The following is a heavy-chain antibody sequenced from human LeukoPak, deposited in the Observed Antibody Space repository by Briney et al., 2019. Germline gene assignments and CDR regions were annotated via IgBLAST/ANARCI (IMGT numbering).Heavy chain of an antibody. V-gene: IGHV4-39*07. Sequence: PSETLSLTCTVSGGSISSSSYYWGWIRQPPGKGLEWIGSIYYSGSTYYNPSFKIRVTISVDTSKYQFSLKLSSVTAADTAVYYCARVENLRGPTHAYYYYYMDVWGKGTTVTVSS. D-gene: IGHD3-10*01. CDR3: ARVENLRGPTHAYYYYYMDV. J-gene: IGHJ6*03. CDR2: IYYSGST. CDR1: GGSISSSSYY.